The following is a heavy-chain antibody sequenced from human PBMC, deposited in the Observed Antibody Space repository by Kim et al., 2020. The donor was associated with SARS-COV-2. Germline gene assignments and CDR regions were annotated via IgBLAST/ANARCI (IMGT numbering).Heavy chain of an antibody. D-gene: IGHD6-13*01. CDR2: IYYSGST. CDR1: GGSISSGGYY. V-gene: IGHV4-31*03. Sequence: SETLSLTCTVSGGSISSGGYYWSWIRQHPGKGLEWIGYIYYSGSTYYNPSLKSRVTISVDTSKNQFSLKLSSVTAADTAVYYCARVHDIAAAQTWFDPWGQGTLVTVSS. CDR3: ARVHDIAAAQTWFDP. J-gene: IGHJ5*02.